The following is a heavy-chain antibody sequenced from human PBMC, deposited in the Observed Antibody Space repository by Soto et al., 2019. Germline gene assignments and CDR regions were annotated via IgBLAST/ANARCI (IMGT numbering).Heavy chain of an antibody. CDR3: PRGIVVRGKGWFDP. CDR1: GYTFTGYY. D-gene: IGHD2-15*01. Sequence: QVQLVQSGAEVKKPGASVKVSCKASGYTFTGYYIHWVRQAPGQGLEWMGWINPNSGDTNLAQKFQGRVTMTRDTSISTTYMELSRLASDDTAAYFCPRGIVVRGKGWFDPWGQGTLVTVSS. J-gene: IGHJ5*02. CDR2: INPNSGDT. V-gene: IGHV1-2*02.